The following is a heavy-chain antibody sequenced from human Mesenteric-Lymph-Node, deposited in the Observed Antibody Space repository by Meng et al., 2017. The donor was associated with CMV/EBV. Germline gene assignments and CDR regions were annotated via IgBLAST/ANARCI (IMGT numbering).Heavy chain of an antibody. V-gene: IGHV3-48*03. CDR3: VGVQTYNYDSSGHSLDY. Sequence: GESLKISCAASGFTFSSYEMNWVRQAPGKGLEWVSYISSSGSTIYYADSVKGRFTISRDNAKNSLYLQLNSLRVEDTALYYCVGVQTYNYDSSGHSLDYWGQGTLVTVSS. D-gene: IGHD3-22*01. J-gene: IGHJ4*02. CDR1: GFTFSSYE. CDR2: ISSSGSTI.